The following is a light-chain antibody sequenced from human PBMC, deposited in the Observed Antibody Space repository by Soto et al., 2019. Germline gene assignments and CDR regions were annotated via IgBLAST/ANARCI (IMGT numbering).Light chain of an antibody. CDR1: SNIGAGYD. CDR3: QSYGNSLNWV. Sequence: QLVLTQPPSVSGAPGQRVTISCSNIGAGYDVHWYQQLPGTAPKLLIYANINRPSGVPDRFSGSKSGTSASLAITGLQAEDEADYYCQSYGNSLNWVFGGGTKVTVL. V-gene: IGLV1-40*01. J-gene: IGLJ3*02. CDR2: ANI.